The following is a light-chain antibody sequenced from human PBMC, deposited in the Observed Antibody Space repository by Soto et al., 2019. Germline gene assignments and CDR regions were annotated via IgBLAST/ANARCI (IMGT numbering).Light chain of an antibody. J-gene: IGLJ3*02. CDR3: VLYIGSGISV. V-gene: IGLV8-61*01. Sequence: QTVVTQESSFSVSPGGTVTLTCGLSSGSVSTSYYPSWYQQTPGQAPRTLIYSTNTRSSGVPDRFSGSILGNKAALTITGAQADDESDYYCVLYIGSGISVFGGGTKLTVL. CDR2: STN. CDR1: SGSVSTSYY.